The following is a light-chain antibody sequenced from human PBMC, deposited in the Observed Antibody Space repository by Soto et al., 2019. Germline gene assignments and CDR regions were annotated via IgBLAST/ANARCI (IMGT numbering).Light chain of an antibody. CDR1: SSDIGTFNY. J-gene: IGLJ2*01. CDR2: DVI. Sequence: QSALTQPASVSGSPGQSITISCTGTSSDIGTFNYVSWYQQHPGNAPKLMIYDVINRPSGVSDRFSGSKSGNTASLTISGLQVEDEADYYCTSYTSSSTLDVLFGGGTKVTVL. V-gene: IGLV2-14*03. CDR3: TSYTSSSTLDVL.